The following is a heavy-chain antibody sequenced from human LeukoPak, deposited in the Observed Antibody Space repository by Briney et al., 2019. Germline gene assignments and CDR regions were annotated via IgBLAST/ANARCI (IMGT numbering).Heavy chain of an antibody. V-gene: IGHV3-NL1*01. J-gene: IGHJ4*02. CDR2: IYSGGST. D-gene: IGHD3-22*01. CDR1: GFTFSSYG. Sequence: GGSLRLSCAASGFTFSSYGMHWVRQAPGKGLEWVSVIYSGGSTYYADSVKGRFTISRDNSKNTLYLQMNSLRAEDTAVYYCAREGYISGYLGGLDYWGQGTLVTVSS. CDR3: AREGYISGYLGGLDY.